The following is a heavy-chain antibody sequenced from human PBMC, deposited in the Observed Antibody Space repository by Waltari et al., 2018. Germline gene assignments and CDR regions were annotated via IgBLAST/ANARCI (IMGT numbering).Heavy chain of an antibody. CDR1: GFTVSGHY. D-gene: IGHD2-2*01. J-gene: IGHJ4*02. CDR2: IYSGGST. Sequence: EVQVVESGGGLVQPGGSLRLSCAASGFTVSGHYMNWVRQGPGKGLEWVSVIYSGGSTYYADSVKGRFTISRDNSENTLFLQMNSLRAEDTAVYYCARSKGVVPTAMYNWGQGTLVTVSS. CDR3: ARSKGVVPTAMYN. V-gene: IGHV3-66*02.